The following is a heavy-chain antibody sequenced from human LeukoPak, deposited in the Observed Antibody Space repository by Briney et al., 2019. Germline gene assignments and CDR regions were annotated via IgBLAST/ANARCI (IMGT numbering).Heavy chain of an antibody. V-gene: IGHV1-2*02. Sequence: GASVKVSCKASGYTFTAYYMHWVRQAPGQGLEWMGWINPNSGGTNSAPKFQGRVTMTRDTSISTAYMELSGLTSDDTAVYFCATYYSDTSARDWGQGTLVTVSS. CDR1: GYTFTAYY. D-gene: IGHD3-22*01. J-gene: IGHJ4*02. CDR2: INPNSGGT. CDR3: ATYYSDTSARD.